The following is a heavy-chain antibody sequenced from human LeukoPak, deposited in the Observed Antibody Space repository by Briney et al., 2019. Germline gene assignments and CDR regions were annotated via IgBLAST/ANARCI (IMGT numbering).Heavy chain of an antibody. J-gene: IGHJ4*02. V-gene: IGHV4-4*07. Sequence: RTSETLSLTCAVYGGSFRDYYWSWIRQPPGKGLEWIGRISTSGSTNYNPSLKSRVTMSVETSKNQFSLMLSSVTAADTAVYYCTRDSSDYDWFYDYWGQGTLVTVSS. CDR2: ISTSGST. D-gene: IGHD3-16*01. CDR1: GGSFRDYY. CDR3: TRDSSDYDWFYDY.